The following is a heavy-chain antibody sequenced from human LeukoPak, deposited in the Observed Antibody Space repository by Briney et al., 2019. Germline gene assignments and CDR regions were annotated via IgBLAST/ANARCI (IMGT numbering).Heavy chain of an antibody. CDR1: GFTFSSYA. J-gene: IGHJ4*02. D-gene: IGHD2-15*01. Sequence: GGSLRLSCAASGFTFSSYAMNWVRQTPGQGLEWLSAISVSGGHTYYADSVKGRFTISRDNSENTLYLQMNSLRAEDTAVYYCAKDWVSCSGTTCYVGIFDYWGQGALVTVSS. V-gene: IGHV3-23*01. CDR2: ISVSGGHT. CDR3: AKDWVSCSGTTCYVGIFDY.